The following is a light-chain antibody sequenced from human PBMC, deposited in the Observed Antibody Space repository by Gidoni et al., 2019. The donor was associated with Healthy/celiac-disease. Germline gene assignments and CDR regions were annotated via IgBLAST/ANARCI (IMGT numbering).Light chain of an antibody. V-gene: IGLV1-40*01. CDR3: QSYDSSLSGSPVV. Sequence: QSVVTQPPAVSGAPGKRVTISCTRSSSNIGAGYDVHWYQQLPGTAPKLLIYGNSNRPSGVPDRFSGSKSGTSASLAITGLQAEDEADYYCQSYDSSLSGSPVVFGGGTKLTVL. CDR2: GNS. J-gene: IGLJ2*01. CDR1: SSNIGAGYD.